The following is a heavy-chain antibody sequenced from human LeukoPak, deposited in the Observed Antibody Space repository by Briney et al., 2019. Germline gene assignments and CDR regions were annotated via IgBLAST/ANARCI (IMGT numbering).Heavy chain of an antibody. J-gene: IGHJ6*02. CDR1: GFTFSSYA. CDR3: TRDLMDYDVSTGLHHYYMDV. Sequence: GGSLRLSCAASGFTFSSYAMSWVRQAPGKGLVWVSRINTDGSSTSYADSVKGRFTISRDNAKNTLYLQMNTLRVEDTAVYYCTRDLMDYDVSTGLHHYYMDVWGQGTTVTVSS. D-gene: IGHD3-9*01. V-gene: IGHV3-74*01. CDR2: INTDGSST.